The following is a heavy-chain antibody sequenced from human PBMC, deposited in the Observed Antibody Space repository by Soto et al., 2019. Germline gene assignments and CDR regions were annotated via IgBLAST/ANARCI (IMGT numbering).Heavy chain of an antibody. D-gene: IGHD6-6*01. Sequence: QVQLQQWGAGLLKPSETLSLTCAVYGGSFSGYYWSWIRQPPGKGLEWIGEINHSGSTNYNPSLKSRVTKSVDTSKNQFSLKLSSVTAADTAVYYCARGGRAARPGGWFDPWGQGTLVTVSS. CDR1: GGSFSGYY. V-gene: IGHV4-34*01. CDR3: ARGGRAARPGGWFDP. J-gene: IGHJ5*02. CDR2: INHSGST.